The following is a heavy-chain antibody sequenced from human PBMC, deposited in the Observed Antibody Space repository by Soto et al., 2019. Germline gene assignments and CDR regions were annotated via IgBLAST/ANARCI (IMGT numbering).Heavy chain of an antibody. Sequence: QVQLVESGGGVVQPGKSLRLSCAASGFTFSTYGMHWVRQAPGKGLEWVAGIWYDGSKKYHGDSVKGRFTISRDNSKNTLYLQINNLRAADTAVYYCGRDGALGYTAVFDSWGQGTMVTVSS. CDR3: GRDGALGYTAVFDS. D-gene: IGHD5-18*01. J-gene: IGHJ4*02. CDR2: IWYDGSKK. V-gene: IGHV3-33*01. CDR1: GFTFSTYG.